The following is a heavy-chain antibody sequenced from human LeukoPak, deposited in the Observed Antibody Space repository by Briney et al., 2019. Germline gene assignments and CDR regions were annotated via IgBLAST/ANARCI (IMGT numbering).Heavy chain of an antibody. J-gene: IGHJ6*03. Sequence: SETLSLTCTVSGGSISNYYWSWIRQPPGKGLEWIGYIYYSGSTNYNPSLKSRVTISVDTSKNQFSLKLRSVTAADTAVYFCARDWGVGGRPGYMDVWGKGTTVTVSS. CDR2: IYYSGST. CDR1: GGSISNYY. V-gene: IGHV4-59*01. D-gene: IGHD6-6*01. CDR3: ARDWGVGGRPGYMDV.